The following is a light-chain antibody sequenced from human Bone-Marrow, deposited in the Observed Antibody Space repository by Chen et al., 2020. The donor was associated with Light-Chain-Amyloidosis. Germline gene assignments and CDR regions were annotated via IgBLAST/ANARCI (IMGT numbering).Light chain of an antibody. J-gene: IGLJ1*01. CDR1: SSDVGGYDI. CDR2: EVT. V-gene: IGLV2-23*02. CDR3: CAYRGGSFPYV. Sequence: QSALTQPASVTGSPGQSITISCTGTSSDVGGYDIVSWYRQHPGKAPKLLIFEVTKRPSGVSNRFSGSKSGNTASLTSSGLRTEDAAEYYCCAYRGGSFPYVFGPGTKVTVL.